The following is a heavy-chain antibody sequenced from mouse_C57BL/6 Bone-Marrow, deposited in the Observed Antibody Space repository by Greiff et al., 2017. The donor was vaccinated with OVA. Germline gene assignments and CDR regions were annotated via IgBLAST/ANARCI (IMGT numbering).Heavy chain of an antibody. CDR2: INPSNGGT. D-gene: IGHD2-5*01. V-gene: IGHV1-53*01. CDR1: GYTFTSYW. CDR3: ARSGNRGYSNPGFAY. Sequence: QVQLQQPGTELVKPGASVKLSCKASGYTFTSYWMHWVKQRPGQGLEWIGNINPSNGGTNYNEKFKSKATLTVDKSSSTAYMQLSSLTSEDSAVYECARSGNRGYSNPGFAYWGQGTLVTVSA. J-gene: IGHJ3*01.